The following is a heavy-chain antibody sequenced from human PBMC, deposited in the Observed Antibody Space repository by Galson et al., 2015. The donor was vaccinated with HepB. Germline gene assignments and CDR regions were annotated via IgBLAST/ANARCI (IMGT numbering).Heavy chain of an antibody. CDR2: IVVGSGNT. CDR3: AAGGCYGSGSYYKDY. Sequence: SVKVSCKASGFTFTSSAVQWVRQARGQRLEWIGWIVVGSGNTNYAQKFQERVTITRDMSTSTAYMELSSLRSEDTAVYYCAAGGCYGSGSYYKDYWGQGTLVTVSS. J-gene: IGHJ4*02. V-gene: IGHV1-58*01. CDR1: GFTFTSSA. D-gene: IGHD3-10*01.